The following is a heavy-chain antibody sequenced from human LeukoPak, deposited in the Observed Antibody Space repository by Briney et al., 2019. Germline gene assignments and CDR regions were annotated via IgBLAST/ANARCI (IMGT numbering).Heavy chain of an antibody. Sequence: ASETLSLTCTVSGGSISSYYWSWIRQPPGKGLEWIGYIYYSGSTNYNPSLKSRVTISVDTSKNQFSLKLSSVTAADTAVYYCAREGPAASYWGQGTLVTVSS. CDR3: AREGPAASY. CDR2: IYYSGST. V-gene: IGHV4-59*01. D-gene: IGHD2-2*01. CDR1: GGSISSYY. J-gene: IGHJ4*02.